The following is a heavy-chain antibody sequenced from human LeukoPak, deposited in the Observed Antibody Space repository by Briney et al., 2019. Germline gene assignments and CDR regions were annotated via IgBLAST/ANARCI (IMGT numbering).Heavy chain of an antibody. D-gene: IGHD3-16*01. CDR2: IYYSGST. J-gene: IGHJ4*02. Sequence: SSETLSLTCTVSGGSISSYYWSWIRQPPGKGLEWIGYIYYSGSTNYNPSLKSRATISVDTSKNQFSLKLRSVTAADTAVYYCARTPVGYYFDYWGQGTLVTVSS. CDR3: ARTPVGYYFDY. V-gene: IGHV4-59*01. CDR1: GGSISSYY.